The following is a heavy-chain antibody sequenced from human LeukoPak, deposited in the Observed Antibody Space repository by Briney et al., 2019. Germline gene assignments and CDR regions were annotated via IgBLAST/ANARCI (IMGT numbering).Heavy chain of an antibody. D-gene: IGHD3-16*01. V-gene: IGHV3-7*01. Sequence: RGSLRLSCAPSAFTFSSQWMSWVRQAPGKGLEWVANIKEEGREKSYVDSVKGRFTISRDNAKNSLYLQMNSLRAEDTAVYYCARAFSWGQGTLVTVSS. CDR2: IKEEGREK. J-gene: IGHJ5*02. CDR1: AFTFSSQW. CDR3: ARAFS.